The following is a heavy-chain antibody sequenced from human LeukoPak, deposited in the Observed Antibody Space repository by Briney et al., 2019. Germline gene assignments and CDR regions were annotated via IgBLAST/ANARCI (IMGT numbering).Heavy chain of an antibody. CDR3: AKDQGAYSSGWYGFDY. CDR1: GFTFSSYG. CDR2: ISGSGGST. V-gene: IGHV3-23*01. Sequence: GGTLRLSCAASGFTFSSYGMSWVRQAPGKGLEWVSAISGSGGSTYYADSVKGRFTISRDNSKNTLYLQMNSLRAEDTAVYYCAKDQGAYSSGWYGFDYWGQGTLVTVSS. D-gene: IGHD6-19*01. J-gene: IGHJ4*02.